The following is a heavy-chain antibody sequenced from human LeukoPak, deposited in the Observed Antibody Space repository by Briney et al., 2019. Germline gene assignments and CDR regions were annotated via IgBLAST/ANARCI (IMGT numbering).Heavy chain of an antibody. CDR2: IIPIFGTA. CDR1: GNSISNYA. CDR3: ATRACHAGGCSSSFYYYYGLHF. D-gene: IGHD3-16*01. V-gene: IGHV1-69*01. J-gene: IGHJ6*02. Sequence: ASVKVSCKASGNSISNYAVSWVRQAPGQGFEWMGGIIPIFGTADYAQEFQGRVTITADQSTSTTYMALSSLKSEDTATYYCATRACHAGGCSSSFYYYYGLHFWGQGTTVSVSS.